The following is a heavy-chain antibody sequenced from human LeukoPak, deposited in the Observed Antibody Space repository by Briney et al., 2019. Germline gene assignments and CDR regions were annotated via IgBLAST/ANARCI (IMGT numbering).Heavy chain of an antibody. D-gene: IGHD3-3*01. V-gene: IGHV3-53*01. J-gene: IGHJ5*02. CDR2: IYSGGST. CDR3: VHQYDFWSGYKA. Sequence: GGSLRLSCAASGFTVSSKYMSWVRQAPGKGLVWVAVIYSGGSTYYADSVKGRFTISRDNSKNTLYLQMNSLRAEDTAVYYCVHQYDFWSGYKAWGQGTLVTVSS. CDR1: GFTVSSKY.